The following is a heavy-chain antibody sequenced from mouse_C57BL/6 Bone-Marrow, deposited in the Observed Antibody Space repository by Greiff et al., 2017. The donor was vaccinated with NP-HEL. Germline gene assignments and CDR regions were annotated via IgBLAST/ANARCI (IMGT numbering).Heavy chain of an antibody. CDR2: INPSSGYT. CDR3: ARRTTVVPFAY. Sequence: QVQLQQSGAELARPGASVKMSCKASGYTFTSYTMHWVKQRPGQGLEWIGYINPSSGYTKYNQKCKDKATLTADKSSSTAYMQLSSLTSEDSAVYDCARRTTVVPFAYWGQGTLVTVSA. D-gene: IGHD1-1*01. CDR1: GYTFTSYT. V-gene: IGHV1-4*01. J-gene: IGHJ3*01.